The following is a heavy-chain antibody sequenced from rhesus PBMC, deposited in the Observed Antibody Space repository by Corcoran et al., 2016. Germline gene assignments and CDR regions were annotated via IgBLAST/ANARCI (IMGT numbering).Heavy chain of an antibody. Sequence: QVQLQESGPGLVKPSETLSLTCAVSGGSISGGYDWSWIRQSPGKGLEWIGYFDCRAGNPNYNPSLKNRVTISKDTSKNQFSLKLSSVTAADTAVYYCARHGGYNSFDVWGRGVLVTVSS. D-gene: IGHD5-42*01. V-gene: IGHV4-76*01. J-gene: IGHJ5-2*02. CDR3: ARHGGYNSFDV. CDR1: GGSISGGYD. CDR2: FDCRAGNP.